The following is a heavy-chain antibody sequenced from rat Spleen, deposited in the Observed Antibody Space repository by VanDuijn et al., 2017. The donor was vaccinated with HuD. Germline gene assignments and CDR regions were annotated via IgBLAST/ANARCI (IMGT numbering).Heavy chain of an antibody. Sequence: EVQLVESGGGLVQPGRSLKLSCAASGFTFSNYGMAWVRQTPTKGLEWVASISYDGGSTYYRDSVKGRFTISRDNAKSTLYLQMESLRSEDTATYYCAKDMSRTIAARSYWYFDFWGPGTMVTVSS. CDR1: GFTFSNYG. CDR3: AKDMSRTIAARSYWYFDF. CDR2: ISYDGGST. J-gene: IGHJ1*01. D-gene: IGHD1-2*01. V-gene: IGHV5-20*01.